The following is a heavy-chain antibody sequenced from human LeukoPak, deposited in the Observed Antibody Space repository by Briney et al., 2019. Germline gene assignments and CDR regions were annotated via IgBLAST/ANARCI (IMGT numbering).Heavy chain of an antibody. CDR3: ARESDIVVAGTGFDY. CDR1: GYTFTSYS. Sequence: ASVKVSCKASGYTFTSYSMHWVRQAPGQGLEWMGIINLIGGSTRYAQKFQGRVTMTRDTSTSTVYMELSSLRSEDTAVYYCARESDIVVAGTGFDYWGQGTLVTVSS. D-gene: IGHD6-19*01. CDR2: INLIGGST. V-gene: IGHV1-46*01. J-gene: IGHJ4*02.